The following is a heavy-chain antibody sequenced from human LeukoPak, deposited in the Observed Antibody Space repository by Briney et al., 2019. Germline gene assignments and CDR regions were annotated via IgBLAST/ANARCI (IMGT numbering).Heavy chain of an antibody. V-gene: IGHV4-39*07. J-gene: IGHJ5*02. CDR3: ARDRFPGLRPTTDWFDP. Sequence: SETLSLTCTVSAGSISSTSYYWGWIRRPPGKGLEWIGSISYGGNTYYNPSLKSRVTISVDTSKNQFSLKLSSVTAAETAVYYCARDRFPGLRPTTDWFDPWGPGTLVTVSS. D-gene: IGHD4-17*01. CDR2: ISYGGNT. CDR1: AGSISSTSYY.